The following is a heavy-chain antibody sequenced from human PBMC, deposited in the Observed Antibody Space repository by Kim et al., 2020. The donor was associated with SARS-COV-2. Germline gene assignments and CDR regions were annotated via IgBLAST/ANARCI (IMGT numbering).Heavy chain of an antibody. CDR3: ARGLQNIAARRAYYYYGMDV. V-gene: IGHV4-34*01. CDR1: GGSFSGYY. Sequence: SETLSLTCAVYGGSFSGYYWSWIRQPPGKGLEWIGEINHSGSTNYNPYLKSRVTISVDTSKNQFSLKLSSVTAADTAVYYCARGLQNIAARRAYYYYGMDVWGQGTTVTVSS. D-gene: IGHD6-6*01. J-gene: IGHJ6*02. CDR2: INHSGST.